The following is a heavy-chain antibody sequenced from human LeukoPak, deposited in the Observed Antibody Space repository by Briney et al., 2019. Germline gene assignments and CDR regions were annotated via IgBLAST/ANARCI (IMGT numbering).Heavy chain of an antibody. CDR2: INHSGST. D-gene: IGHD2-2*01. J-gene: IGHJ4*02. CDR3: VREREQREKRQYATGYDS. Sequence: MPSETLSLTCAVYGGSFSGYYWSWIRQPPGKGLEWIGEINHSGSTNYNPSLKSRVTISVDASKNQFSLKLSSVTAADTALYYCVREREQREKRQYATGYDSWGQGTLVTVSS. CDR1: GGSFSGYY. V-gene: IGHV4-34*01.